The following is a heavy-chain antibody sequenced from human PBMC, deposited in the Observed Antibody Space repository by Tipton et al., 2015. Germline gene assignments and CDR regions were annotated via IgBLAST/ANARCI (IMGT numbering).Heavy chain of an antibody. Sequence: QLVQSGAEVKKPGASVKVSCKASGYTFTDYYMHWVRQAPGQGLEWMGWINPNSGGTNFAQHFQGRVTMTRDTSISTAYMELSRLRSDDTAVYYCARGLRGRWDPLAWYFDLWGRGTLVTVSS. D-gene: IGHD1-26*01. CDR1: GYTFTDYY. V-gene: IGHV1-2*02. CDR2: INPNSGGT. CDR3: ARGLRGRWDPLAWYFDL. J-gene: IGHJ2*01.